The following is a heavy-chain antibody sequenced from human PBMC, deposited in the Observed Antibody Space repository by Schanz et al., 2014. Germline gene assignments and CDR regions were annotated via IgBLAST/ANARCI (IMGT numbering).Heavy chain of an antibody. J-gene: IGHJ6*02. CDR3: ARRYCGPTGCYSGAVYAMHA. V-gene: IGHV4-4*02. D-gene: IGHD2-2*01. Sequence: QVQLQESGPGLVKPSGTLSLTCVVSGGSISSGVWWTWARQSPGKGLEWIGEIFHSGTTNYNPSLESRVTISVDKSKNQFSLIWSSMTAADTAVYYCARRYCGPTGCYSGAVYAMHAWGQGTTVTVSS. CDR1: GGSISSGVW. CDR2: IFHSGTT.